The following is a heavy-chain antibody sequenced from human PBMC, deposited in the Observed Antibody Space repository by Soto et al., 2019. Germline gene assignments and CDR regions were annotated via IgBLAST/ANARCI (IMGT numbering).Heavy chain of an antibody. D-gene: IGHD5-18*01. J-gene: IGHJ4*02. CDR2: IRSKANSYAT. CDR1: GFTFSGSA. CDR3: TRPVGDTAMVSYYFDY. V-gene: IGHV3-73*01. Sequence: AGGSLRLSCAASGFTFSGSAMHWVRQASGKGLEWVGRIRSKANSYATAYAASVKGRFTISRDDSKNTAYLQMNSLKTEDTAVYYCTRPVGDTAMVSYYFDYWGQGTLVTVSS.